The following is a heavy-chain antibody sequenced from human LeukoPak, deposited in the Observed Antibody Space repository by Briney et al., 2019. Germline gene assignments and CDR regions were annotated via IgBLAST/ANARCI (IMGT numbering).Heavy chain of an antibody. CDR3: ARVTGYNSMPAFDI. J-gene: IGHJ3*02. D-gene: IGHD5-24*01. CDR1: GGSISSYY. Sequence: SETLSLTCPVSGGSISSYYWSWIRQPPGKGLEWIGYIYYSGSTNYNPSLKSRVTIPVDTSKNQFSLKLSSVTAADTAVYYCARVTGYNSMPAFDIWGQGTMVTVSS. V-gene: IGHV4-59*08. CDR2: IYYSGST.